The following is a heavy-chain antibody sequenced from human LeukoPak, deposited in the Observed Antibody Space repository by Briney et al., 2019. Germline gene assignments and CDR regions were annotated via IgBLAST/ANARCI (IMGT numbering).Heavy chain of an antibody. CDR3: AKGYCSGSCYNGLDY. D-gene: IGHD2-15*01. CDR1: GFTFSTYG. CDR2: IRFDGTNK. J-gene: IGHJ4*02. V-gene: IGHV3-30*02. Sequence: PGGSLRLSXAASGFTFSTYGMHWVRQAPGKGLEWVAFIRFDGTNKYYADSVKGRFAIPRDSSKNTLYLQMNSLRAEDTAVYYCAKGYCSGSCYNGLDYWGQGTLVTVSS.